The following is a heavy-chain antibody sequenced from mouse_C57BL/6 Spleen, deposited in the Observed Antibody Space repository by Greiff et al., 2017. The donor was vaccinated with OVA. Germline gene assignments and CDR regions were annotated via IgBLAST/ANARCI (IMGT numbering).Heavy chain of an antibody. Sequence: QVQLQQSGPELVKPGSSVKLSCKASGYTFTSYWMHWVKQRPIQGLEWIGNIDPSDSETHYNQKFKDKATLTVDKSSSTAYMQLSSLTSEDSAVYYCARGIYYDYDGPDYWGQGTTLTVSS. CDR3: ARGIYYDYDGPDY. CDR1: GYTFTSYW. J-gene: IGHJ2*01. V-gene: IGHV1-52*01. CDR2: IDPSDSET. D-gene: IGHD2-4*01.